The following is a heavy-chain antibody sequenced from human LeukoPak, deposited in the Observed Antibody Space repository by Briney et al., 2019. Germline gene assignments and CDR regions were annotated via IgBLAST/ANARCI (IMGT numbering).Heavy chain of an antibody. V-gene: IGHV3-73*01. CDR1: GFTFSGSA. D-gene: IGHD2-15*01. CDR3: TRHMWVSVVVVAEEGYYYGMDV. Sequence: GGSLKLSCAASGFTFSGSAMHWVRQASGKGLEWVGRIRSKANSYATAYAASVKGRFTISRDDSKNTAYLQMNSLKTEDTAVYYCTRHMWVSVVVVAEEGYYYGMDVWGQGTTVTVSS. J-gene: IGHJ6*02. CDR2: IRSKANSYAT.